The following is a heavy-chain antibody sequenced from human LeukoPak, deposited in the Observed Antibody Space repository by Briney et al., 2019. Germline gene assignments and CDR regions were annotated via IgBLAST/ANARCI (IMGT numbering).Heavy chain of an antibody. J-gene: IGHJ4*02. CDR3: ATYNSWSGYNIAY. V-gene: IGHV3-7*03. D-gene: IGHD3-3*01. CDR1: GFTLSSRW. Sequence: GGSLRLSCVVSGFTLSSRWMMWVRQAPGEGLEWMTNINRDGSEKNYVDSVKGRFTITRDSAENSLYLQMNSLKVEDSAIYYCATYNSWSGYNIAYWGQGTLVTISS. CDR2: INRDGSEK.